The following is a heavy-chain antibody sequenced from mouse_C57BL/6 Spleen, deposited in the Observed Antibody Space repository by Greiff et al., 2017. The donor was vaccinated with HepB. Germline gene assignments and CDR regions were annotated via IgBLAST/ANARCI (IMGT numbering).Heavy chain of an antibody. CDR3: TRGDSSGYFDY. D-gene: IGHD3-2*02. CDR2: ISSGGDYI. V-gene: IGHV5-9-1*02. J-gene: IGHJ2*01. Sequence: EVKVEESGEGLVKPGGSLKLSCAASGFTFSSYAMSWVRQTPEKRLEWVAYISSGGDYIYYADTVKGRFTISRDNARNTLYLQMSSLKSEDTAMYYCTRGDSSGYFDYWGQGTTLTVSS. CDR1: GFTFSSYA.